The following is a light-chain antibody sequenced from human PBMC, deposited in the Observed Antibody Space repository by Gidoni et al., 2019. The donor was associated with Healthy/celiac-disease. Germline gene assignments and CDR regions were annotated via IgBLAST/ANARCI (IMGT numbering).Light chain of an antibody. CDR2: GAS. CDR1: QSVSSSY. CDR3: QQYGSSAGT. V-gene: IGKV3-20*01. J-gene: IGKJ1*01. Sequence: TVLTQSPGTLSLSPGERATLSCRASQSVSSSYLAWYQQKPGQAPRLLIYGASSRATGIPDRFSGSGSGTDFTLTISRLEPEDFAVYYCQQYGSSAGTFXQXTKVEIK.